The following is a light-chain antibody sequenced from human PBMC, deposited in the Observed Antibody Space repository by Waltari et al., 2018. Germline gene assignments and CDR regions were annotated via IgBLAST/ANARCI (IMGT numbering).Light chain of an antibody. CDR1: QAIYDF. J-gene: IGKJ4*01. Sequence: QLTQSPPSLSASVGDEITITCQASQAIYDFLSWYQQKPGQAPRLLIYHASNLETGVPSRFSGSGYGTQFSLTISGLLPEDFATYYCLQFDTAWLSFGGGTKVEIK. CDR3: LQFDTAWLS. CDR2: HAS. V-gene: IGKV1-33*01.